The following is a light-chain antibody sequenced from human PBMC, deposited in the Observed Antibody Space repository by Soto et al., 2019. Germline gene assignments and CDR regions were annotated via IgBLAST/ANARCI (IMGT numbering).Light chain of an antibody. CDR1: QSVGSH. J-gene: IGKJ5*01. V-gene: IGKV3-11*01. CDR3: QHRTNWPPVT. CDR2: DAS. Sequence: EIVLTQSQATLSLSPGERAALSCSASQSVGSHLAWYQQKPGQAPRLLIYDASNRATGIPARFSGSGSGTDFTLTIRSLEPEDFAVYICQHRTNWPPVTFGQGTRLEIK.